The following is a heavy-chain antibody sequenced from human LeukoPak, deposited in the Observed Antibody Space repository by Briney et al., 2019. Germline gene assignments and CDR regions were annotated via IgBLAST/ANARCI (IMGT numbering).Heavy chain of an antibody. CDR2: INPNSGGT. CDR3: ARDRDSSSWYINWFDP. CDR1: GYTFTGYY. V-gene: IGHV1-2*02. D-gene: IGHD6-13*01. J-gene: IGHJ5*02. Sequence: ASVKVSCKASGYTFTGYYMHWVRQAPGQGLEWMGWINPNSGGTNYAQKFQGRVTMTRDTSISTAYMELSRLRSDDTAVYYCARDRDSSSWYINWFDPWGQGALVTVSS.